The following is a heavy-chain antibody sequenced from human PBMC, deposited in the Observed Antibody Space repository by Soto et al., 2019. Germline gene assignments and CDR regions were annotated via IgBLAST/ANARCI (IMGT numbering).Heavy chain of an antibody. V-gene: IGHV1-18*04. CDR1: GYGFNDYA. Sequence: GASVKVSCKASGYGFNDYAIRWVRHAPGQGLEWMGWISAYSGQTNLAQKFQGRVTMTRDTSTSTVYMERSSLRAEDTAVYYCDRDCGYSYGYLYDYWGQGTLVTVSS. CDR2: ISAYSGQT. CDR3: DRDCGYSYGYLYDY. J-gene: IGHJ4*02. D-gene: IGHD5-18*01.